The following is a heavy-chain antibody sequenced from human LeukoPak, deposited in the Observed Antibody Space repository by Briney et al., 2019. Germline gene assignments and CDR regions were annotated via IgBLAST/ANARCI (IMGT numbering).Heavy chain of an antibody. V-gene: IGHV3-66*01. D-gene: IGHD5-24*01. Sequence: GGSLRLSCAASRFTVSSNYMSWVRQAPGKGLEWVSVIYSGGSTYYADSVKGRFTISRDNSKNTLYLQMNSLRAEDTAVYYCARASKRWLQLRGDFDYWGQGTLVTVSS. CDR3: ARASKRWLQLRGDFDY. CDR1: RFTVSSNY. J-gene: IGHJ4*02. CDR2: IYSGGST.